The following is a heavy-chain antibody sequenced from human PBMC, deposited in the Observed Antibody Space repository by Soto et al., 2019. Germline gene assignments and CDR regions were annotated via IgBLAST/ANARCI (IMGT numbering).Heavy chain of an antibody. CDR1: GGIFNSYG. V-gene: IGHV1-69*11. CDR3: AKIRGGVYTT. D-gene: IGHD3-10*01. J-gene: IGHJ5*02. Sequence: QVHLVQSGAEVKKPGSSVKVSCNPSGGIFNSYGISWVRQGPGQGLQWMGGINPLLGSTNYAEKFQGRLTITADDSRRTVYMELNNLRPEDKATYLCAKIRGGVYTTWGQGTLVTVSS. CDR2: INPLLGST.